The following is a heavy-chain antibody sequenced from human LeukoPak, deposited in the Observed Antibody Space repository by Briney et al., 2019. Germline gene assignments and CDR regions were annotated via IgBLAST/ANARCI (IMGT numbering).Heavy chain of an antibody. D-gene: IGHD6-13*01. CDR3: ARGGIAAAADAYYYYGMDV. CDR1: GFTFSSYI. J-gene: IGHJ6*02. V-gene: IGHV3-21*01. CDR2: ISSSSTYI. Sequence: PGGSLRLSCAASGFTFSSYIMSWVRQAPGKGLEWVSSISSSSTYIYYADTVKGRFTISRDNAKNSLFLQMNSLRVEDTAVYYCARGGIAAAADAYYYYGMDVWGQGTTVTVSS.